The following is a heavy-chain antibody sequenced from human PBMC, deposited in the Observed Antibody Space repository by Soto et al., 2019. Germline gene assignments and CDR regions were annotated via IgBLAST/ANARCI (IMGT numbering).Heavy chain of an antibody. CDR1: GGTFSNHA. CDR3: AREVAADGTFREDVFDI. Sequence: QVHLVQSGAEVKKPGSSVKVSCKAPGGTFSNHAINWVRQAPGQGLEWMGRIIPIFTTTNYAQKFQGRVTMTPDESTITAYLELSSLRHDDTAVYYCAREVAADGTFREDVFDIWGQGTLVTVSS. D-gene: IGHD6-13*01. J-gene: IGHJ3*02. V-gene: IGHV1-69*05. CDR2: IIPIFTTT.